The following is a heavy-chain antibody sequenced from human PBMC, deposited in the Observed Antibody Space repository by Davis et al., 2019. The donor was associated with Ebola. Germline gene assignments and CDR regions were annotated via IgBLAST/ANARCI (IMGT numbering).Heavy chain of an antibody. V-gene: IGHV6-1*01. CDR2: TYYKSKWYY. CDR3: VRGWLRSKFDY. Sequence: HSQTLSLTCAISGDSVSSAGWNWIRQSPSRGLEWLGRTYYKSKWYYDYAVSVEGRITINPDTSKNQFSLQLNSVTPEDTAVYYCVRGWLRSKFDYWGRGTLVTVSS. CDR1: GDSVSSAG. J-gene: IGHJ4*02. D-gene: IGHD5-12*01.